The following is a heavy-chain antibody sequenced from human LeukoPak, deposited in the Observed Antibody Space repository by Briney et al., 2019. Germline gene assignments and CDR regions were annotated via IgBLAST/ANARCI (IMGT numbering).Heavy chain of an antibody. CDR2: INHSGST. D-gene: IGHD6-19*01. Sequence: SETLSLTCAVYGGSFSGYYWSWIRQPPGKGLEWIGEINHSGSTNYNPSLKSRVTISVDTSKNQISLKLSSVTAADTAVYYCARMRLVNYYYYYGMDVWGQGTTVTVSS. CDR1: GGSFSGYY. V-gene: IGHV4-34*01. J-gene: IGHJ6*02. CDR3: ARMRLVNYYYYYGMDV.